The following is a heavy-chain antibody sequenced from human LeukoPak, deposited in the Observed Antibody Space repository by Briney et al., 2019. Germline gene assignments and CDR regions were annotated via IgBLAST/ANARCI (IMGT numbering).Heavy chain of an antibody. CDR2: IYHSGST. J-gene: IGHJ6*03. CDR1: GYSISSGYY. CDR3: ARGHDFWSGYSPENYYYYYMDV. V-gene: IGHV4-38-2*02. D-gene: IGHD3-3*01. Sequence: SETLSLTCTVSGYSISSGYYWGWIRQPPGKGLEWIGSIYHSGSTYYNPSLKSRVTISVDMSKNQFSLKLSSVTAADTAVYYCARGHDFWSGYSPENYYYYYMDVWGKGTTVTVSS.